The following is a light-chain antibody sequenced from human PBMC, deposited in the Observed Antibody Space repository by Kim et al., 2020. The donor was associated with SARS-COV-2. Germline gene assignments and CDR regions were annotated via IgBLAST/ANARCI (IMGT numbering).Light chain of an antibody. CDR3: QQYAGSPPT. CDR1: QSVSSIY. V-gene: IGKV3-20*01. CDR2: GIS. J-gene: IGKJ1*01. Sequence: EIVLTQSPGTLSLSPGERATLSCRASQSVSSIYLAWYQQKPGQAPRLIIYGISSRATDIPDRFSGSGSGTDFTLTISRLEPEDFAVYYCQQYAGSPPTFGQWTKVEIK.